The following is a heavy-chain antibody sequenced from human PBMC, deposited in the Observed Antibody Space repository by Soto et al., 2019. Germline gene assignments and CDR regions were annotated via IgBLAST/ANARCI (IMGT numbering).Heavy chain of an antibody. V-gene: IGHV3-11*05. D-gene: IGHD3-10*01. CDR3: ARDITGSGSYGVDY. CDR2: ISSSSSYT. CDR1: GFTFSDYY. J-gene: IGHJ4*02. Sequence: QVQLVESGGGLVKPGGSLRLSCAASGFTFSDYYMSWIRQAPGKGLEWVSYISSSSSYTNYADSGKGRFTISRDNAKHSLYLQMNSLRAEDTAVYYCARDITGSGSYGVDYWGQGTLVTVSS.